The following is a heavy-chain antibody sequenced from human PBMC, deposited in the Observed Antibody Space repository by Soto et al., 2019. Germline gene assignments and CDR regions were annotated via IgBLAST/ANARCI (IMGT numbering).Heavy chain of an antibody. CDR1: GFTFSSYW. Sequence: VSLRLSCAASGFTFSSYWMSWVRQAPGKGLEWVASIKQDGSDKSYVDSVKGRFTISRDNAKNSLYLQMNRLRAEDTAVYYCAREEGWFDPWGQGILATVSS. CDR3: AREEGWFDP. CDR2: IKQDGSDK. J-gene: IGHJ5*02. V-gene: IGHV3-7*01.